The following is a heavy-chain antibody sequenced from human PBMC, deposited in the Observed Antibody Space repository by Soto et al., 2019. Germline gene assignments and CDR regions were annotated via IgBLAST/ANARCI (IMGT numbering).Heavy chain of an antibody. CDR1: GYTFTSYY. CDR2: INPSGGST. Sequence: ASVKVSCKASGYTFTSYYMHWVRQAPGQGLEWMGIINPSGGSTSYAQKFQGRVTMTRDTSTSTVYMELSSLRPEDTAVYYCAGTSMIVGQAAQSGAFDIWGQGTMVTVSS. CDR3: AGTSMIVGQAAQSGAFDI. V-gene: IGHV1-46*01. J-gene: IGHJ3*02. D-gene: IGHD3-22*01.